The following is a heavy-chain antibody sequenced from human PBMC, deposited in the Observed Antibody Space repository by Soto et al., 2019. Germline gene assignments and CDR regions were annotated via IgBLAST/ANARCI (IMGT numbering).Heavy chain of an antibody. J-gene: IGHJ6*02. D-gene: IGHD4-17*01. CDR3: ARGEATVTNYYYGMDV. V-gene: IGHV1-18*01. Sequence: QVQLVQSGAEVKKPGASVKVSCKASGYTFPTNGSSGVRQAPGQGLGGMGWTTASNGNTNYAQKLQGRVTMTTDTSTSTAYMELRSLRSDDTAVYYCARGEATVTNYYYGMDVWGQGTTVTVSS. CDR1: GYTFPTNG. CDR2: TTASNGNT.